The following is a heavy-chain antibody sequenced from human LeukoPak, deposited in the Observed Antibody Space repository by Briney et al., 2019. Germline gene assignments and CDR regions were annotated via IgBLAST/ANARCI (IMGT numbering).Heavy chain of an antibody. D-gene: IGHD6-19*01. V-gene: IGHV3-21*01. J-gene: IGHJ4*02. CDR1: GFTFGSYS. CDR2: ISSSSSYI. Sequence: PGGSLRLSCAASGFTFGSYSMNWVRQAPGKGLEWVSSISSSSSYIYYADSVKGRFTISRDNAKNSLYLQMNSLRAEDTAVYYCVTDPDSGGWSTFDYWGQGTLVTVSS. CDR3: VTDPDSGGWSTFDY.